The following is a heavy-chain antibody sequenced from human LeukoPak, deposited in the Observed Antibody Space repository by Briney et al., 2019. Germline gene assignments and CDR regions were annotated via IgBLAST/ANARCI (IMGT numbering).Heavy chain of an antibody. V-gene: IGHV3-7*01. CDR3: ARDSRESHYYDFWSGYYKGYFDY. Sequence: GALRLSCAASGFTFSSYWMSWVRQAPGKGLEWVANIKQGGSEKYYVDSVKGRFTISRDNAKNSLYLQMNSLRAEDTAVYYCARDSRESHYYDFWSGYYKGYFDYWGQGTLVTVSS. CDR2: IKQGGSEK. CDR1: GFTFSSYW. J-gene: IGHJ4*02. D-gene: IGHD3-3*01.